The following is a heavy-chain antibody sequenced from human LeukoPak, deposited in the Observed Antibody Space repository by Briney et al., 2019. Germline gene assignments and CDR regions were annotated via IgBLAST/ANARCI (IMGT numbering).Heavy chain of an antibody. CDR2: IYYSRST. CDR1: GGSISSYY. Sequence: PSETLSLTCTVSGGSISSYYWSWIRPPPGKKLEWIGYIYYSRSTNYNPSLKSRVTISIDTSKNQFSLNLSSVTAADTAIYYCARVSEKLVSRYRYYYMDVWGKGTTVTVSS. CDR3: ARVSEKLVSRYRYYYMDV. D-gene: IGHD6-6*01. J-gene: IGHJ6*03. V-gene: IGHV4-59*01.